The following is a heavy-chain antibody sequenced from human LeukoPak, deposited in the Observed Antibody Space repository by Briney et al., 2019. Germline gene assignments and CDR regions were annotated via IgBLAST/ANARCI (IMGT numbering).Heavy chain of an antibody. V-gene: IGHV5-10-1*01. D-gene: IGHD6-19*01. J-gene: IGHJ6*02. Sequence: PGGSLRLSCAASGFTVSSNYMSWVRQAPGKGLEWMGRIDPSDSYTNYSPSFQGHVTISADKSISTAYLQWSSLKASDTAMYYCASEVRMYSSGWYDDRWGYYYHGMDVWGQGTTVTVSS. CDR2: IDPSDSYT. CDR1: GFTVSSNY. CDR3: ASEVRMYSSGWYDDRWGYYYHGMDV.